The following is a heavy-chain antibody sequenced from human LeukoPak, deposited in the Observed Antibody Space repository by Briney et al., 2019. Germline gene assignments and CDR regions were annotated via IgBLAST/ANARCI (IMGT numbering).Heavy chain of an antibody. D-gene: IGHD3-22*01. Sequence: GGSLRLSCAASGFTFSDYYMSWIRQAPGKGLEWVSYISSSGSTIYYADSEKGRFTISRDNAKNSLYLQMNSLRAEDTAVYYCARVGYYYDSSGYWFDYWGQGTLVTVSS. CDR3: ARVGYYYDSSGYWFDY. J-gene: IGHJ4*02. CDR1: GFTFSDYY. CDR2: ISSSGSTI. V-gene: IGHV3-11*01.